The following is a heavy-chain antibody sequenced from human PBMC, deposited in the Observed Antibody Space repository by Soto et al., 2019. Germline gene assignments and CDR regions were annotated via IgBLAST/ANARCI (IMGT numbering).Heavy chain of an antibody. Sequence: EVQLWESGGGLVQPGGSLRLSCAVSGFTFSSHVISWVRQAPGKGLEWVSAISGTGGTYYADSVKGRFTISRDNSKNARYLQMNNLRDEDTAVYYCAKDRRGAYCSGGICYSPDYWGQGTLVIVSS. CDR3: AKDRRGAYCSGGICYSPDY. CDR2: ISGTGGT. D-gene: IGHD2-15*01. J-gene: IGHJ4*02. V-gene: IGHV3-23*01. CDR1: GFTFSSHV.